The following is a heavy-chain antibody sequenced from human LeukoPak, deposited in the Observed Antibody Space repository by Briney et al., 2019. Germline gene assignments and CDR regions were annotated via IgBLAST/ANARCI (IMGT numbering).Heavy chain of an antibody. D-gene: IGHD3-22*01. CDR3: AKVPTYYYDSRGEYYFDY. V-gene: IGHV3-23*01. J-gene: IGHJ4*02. CDR1: GFTFSSYA. CDR2: ISGSGDNT. Sequence: SGGSLRLSCAASGFTFSSYAMRWVRQAPGKGLEWVSAISGSGDNTYYADSVKGRFTISRDNSKNTLYLRMNSLRAEDTAVYYCAKVPTYYYDSRGEYYFDYWGQGTLVTVSS.